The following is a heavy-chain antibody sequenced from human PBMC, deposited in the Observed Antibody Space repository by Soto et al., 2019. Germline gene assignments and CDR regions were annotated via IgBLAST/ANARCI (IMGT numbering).Heavy chain of an antibody. J-gene: IGHJ4*02. CDR3: AKDRRAGGNSAFYFEC. CDR2: ISATGGGT. Sequence: VGSLRLSCASSGFKFSNYAMSWVRHAPGKWLEWVSLISATGGGTYYADSVKGRFTIPRDNSHNTLYLQVHSLTAEDTAVYYCAKDRRAGGNSAFYFECWGQGAQVILSS. CDR1: GFKFSNYA. V-gene: IGHV3-23*01. D-gene: IGHD3-16*01.